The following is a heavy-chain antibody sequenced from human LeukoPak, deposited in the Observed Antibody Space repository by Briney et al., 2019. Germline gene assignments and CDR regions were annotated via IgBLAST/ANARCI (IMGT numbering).Heavy chain of an antibody. V-gene: IGHV3-66*01. Sequence: GGSLRLSSAASGFNVSTNYMTWAPPAAGMGPEWVTVKYTAGRTYYTDSVKGRFTISRGNSKNMIYLQTNSLMVEHTCVYYCASGVIVPSATKRSWDVWGQGTTVTVSS. J-gene: IGHJ6*02. D-gene: IGHD2/OR15-2a*01. CDR3: ASGVIVPSATKRSWDV. CDR2: KYTAGRT. CDR1: GFNVSTNY.